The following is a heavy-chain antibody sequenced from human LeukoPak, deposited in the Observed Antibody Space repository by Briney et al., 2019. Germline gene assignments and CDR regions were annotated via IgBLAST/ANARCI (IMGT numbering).Heavy chain of an antibody. CDR2: ISYDGSNK. Sequence: GGSLRLSCAASGFTFSSYGMHWVRQAPGKGLEWVAVISYDGSNKYYADSVKGRFTISRDNSKNTLYLQMNSLRAEDTAVYYCAKDHGSRKPTDYFDYWGQGTLVTVSS. CDR1: GFTFSSYG. J-gene: IGHJ4*02. V-gene: IGHV3-30*18. D-gene: IGHD1-14*01. CDR3: AKDHGSRKPTDYFDY.